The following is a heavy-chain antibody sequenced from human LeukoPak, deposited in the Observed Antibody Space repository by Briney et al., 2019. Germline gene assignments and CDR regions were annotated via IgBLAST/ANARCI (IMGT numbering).Heavy chain of an antibody. CDR2: ISGSGRTI. J-gene: IGHJ6*02. Sequence: GGSLRLSCAASGFTFSSYEMNWVRQAPGKGLEWVSYISGSGRTIYYADSVKGRFTISRDNAKNSLHLQMISLRAEDTAVYYCARDTYYDSSGYTYYYYGMDVWGQGTTVTVSS. V-gene: IGHV3-48*03. CDR3: ARDTYYDSSGYTYYYYGMDV. CDR1: GFTFSSYE. D-gene: IGHD3-22*01.